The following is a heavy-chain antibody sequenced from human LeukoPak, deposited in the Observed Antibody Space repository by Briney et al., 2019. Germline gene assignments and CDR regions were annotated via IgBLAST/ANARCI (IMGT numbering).Heavy chain of an antibody. V-gene: IGHV1-69*13. CDR3: ARARRNVGYCSSTSCYSFDY. D-gene: IGHD2-2*01. J-gene: IGHJ4*02. Sequence: SVKVSCKASGGTFSSYAISWVRQAPGQGLEWMGGIIPIFGTANYAQKFQGRVTITADDSTSTAYMELSSLRSEDTAVYYCARARRNVGYCSSTSCYSFDYWGQGTLVTVSS. CDR1: GGTFSSYA. CDR2: IIPIFGTA.